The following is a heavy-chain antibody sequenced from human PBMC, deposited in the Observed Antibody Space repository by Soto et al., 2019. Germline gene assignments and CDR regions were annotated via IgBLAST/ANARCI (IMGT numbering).Heavy chain of an antibody. V-gene: IGHV3-30*18. CDR2: ISYDGSNK. D-gene: IGHD4-17*01. J-gene: IGHJ6*01. CDR1: GFTFSSYG. Sequence: QVQLVESGGGVVQPGRSLRLSCAVSGFTFSSYGMHWVRQAPDKGLEWVAVISYDGSNKYYADSVKGRFTISRDNSKNTLYLQMNSLRTEDTGVYSWAKDLVSGGDHEAPRDRMDGWGQGTRVTVPS. CDR3: AKDLVSGGDHEAPRDRMDG.